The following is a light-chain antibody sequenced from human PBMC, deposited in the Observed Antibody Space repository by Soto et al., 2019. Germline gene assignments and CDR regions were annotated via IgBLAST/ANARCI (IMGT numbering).Light chain of an antibody. V-gene: IGLV2-8*01. CDR2: EVN. Sequence: QSALTQPPSASGSPGQSVTISCTGTSSDVGGYNYVSWYQQHPGKAPKLMIYEVNKRPSGVPDRFSGSKSGNTASLTVSGLQAEDEADYYCSSYAGSNNKVFGTGTKVPS. CDR3: SSYAGSNNKV. CDR1: SSDVGGYNY. J-gene: IGLJ1*01.